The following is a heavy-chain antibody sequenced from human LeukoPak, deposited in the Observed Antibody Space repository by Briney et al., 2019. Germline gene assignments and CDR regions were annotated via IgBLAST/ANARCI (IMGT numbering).Heavy chain of an antibody. V-gene: IGHV3-21*01. J-gene: IGHJ6*03. CDR3: ATANYAILTATYYTDV. CDR2: ISSSSSYI. D-gene: IGHD3-9*01. Sequence: GGSLRLSCAASGFTFSSYSMNWGRQAPGKGLEWVSSISSSSSYIYYADAVKGRFTISRDNAKNSLYLQMSSLRAEDTAVYYCATANYAILTATYYTDVCGKRTTVT. CDR1: GFTFSSYS.